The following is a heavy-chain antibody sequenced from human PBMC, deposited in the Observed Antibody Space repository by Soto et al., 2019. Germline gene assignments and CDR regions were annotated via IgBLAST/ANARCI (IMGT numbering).Heavy chain of an antibody. D-gene: IGHD2-2*01. J-gene: IGHJ5*01. CDR1: GYTFTHFG. CDR3: ARVIPGYEAGFDS. CDR2: ISAYTDTP. V-gene: IGHV1-18*01. Sequence: QVQLVQSGAEVKKPGASVKFSCRASGYTFTHFGVTWVRRAPGQGLEWMGWISAYTDTPNYAQKFQGRVTMTIDTSTSTGDMDVRSLTSGESAVYDCARVIPGYEAGFDSWGQGTRVTVSS.